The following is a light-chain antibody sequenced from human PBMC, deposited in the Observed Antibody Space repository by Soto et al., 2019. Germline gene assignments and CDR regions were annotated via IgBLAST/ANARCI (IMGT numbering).Light chain of an antibody. CDR2: GAS. Sequence: ENVLTQSPGTLSLSPGERATLSCRASQTVSSYLTWYQQRPGQAPRLLIYGASKRATGIPDRFSDSGSGTDFTLTISRLEPEDFALYYCQQYGTSPITLGQGTRLEIK. J-gene: IGKJ5*01. V-gene: IGKV3-20*01. CDR3: QQYGTSPIT. CDR1: QTVSSY.